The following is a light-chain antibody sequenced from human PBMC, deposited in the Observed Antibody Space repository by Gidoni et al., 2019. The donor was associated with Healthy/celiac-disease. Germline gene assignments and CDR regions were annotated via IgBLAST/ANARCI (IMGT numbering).Light chain of an antibody. V-gene: IGLV1-44*01. Sequence: QSVLTQPPSASGAPGQGVTISCSGSSSNIGSNTVNWYQHLPGTAPQLLIYSNNQRPSGVPDRFAGSKSGTSASLAISGLQSEDEADYYCAAWDDSLNGWVFGGGTKLTVL. CDR3: AAWDDSLNGWV. CDR2: SNN. J-gene: IGLJ3*02. CDR1: SSNIGSNT.